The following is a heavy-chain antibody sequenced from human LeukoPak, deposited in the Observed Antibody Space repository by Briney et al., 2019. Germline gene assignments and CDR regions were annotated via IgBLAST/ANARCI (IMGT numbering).Heavy chain of an antibody. CDR3: ARGGQFDY. CDR2: IYTSGST. J-gene: IGHJ4*02. CDR1: GDSISSDY. V-gene: IGHV4-4*02. Sequence: SGTLSLTCAVSGDSISSDYWWSWVRQPPGKGLEWIGRIYTSGSTNYNPSLKRRVTMSVDTSKNQFSLKLTSVTAADTAVYFCARGGQFDYWGQGTLVTVSS.